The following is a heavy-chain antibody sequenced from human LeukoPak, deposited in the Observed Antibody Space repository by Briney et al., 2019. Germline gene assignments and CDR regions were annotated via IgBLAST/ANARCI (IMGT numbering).Heavy chain of an antibody. CDR3: AARSGCSSTSCYVVY. CDR2: IIPIFGTA. Sequence: SVKVSCKASGGTFSSYAISWVRQAPGQGLEWMGGIIPIFGTANYAQKFQGRVTITADESTSTAYMELSSLRSEDTAMYYCAARSGCSSTSCYVVYWGQGTLVTVSS. D-gene: IGHD2-2*01. V-gene: IGHV1-69*13. CDR1: GGTFSSYA. J-gene: IGHJ4*02.